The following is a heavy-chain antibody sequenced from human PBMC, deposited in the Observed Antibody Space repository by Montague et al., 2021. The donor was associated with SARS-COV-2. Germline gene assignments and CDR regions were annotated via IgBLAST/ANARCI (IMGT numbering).Heavy chain of an antibody. V-gene: IGHV4-39*02. Sequence: SHSQSLIHSVSSGSIISSGYYWGWIRQPPGKELEWIGNIYYSGTTYYNPSLQSRGTISVDTSKNHLSLRLSSVTAADTAVYFCARGMIRGVTTPFDYWGQGSQVTVSS. D-gene: IGHD3-10*01. CDR2: IYYSGTT. CDR1: SGSIISSGYY. CDR3: ARGMIRGVTTPFDY. J-gene: IGHJ4*02.